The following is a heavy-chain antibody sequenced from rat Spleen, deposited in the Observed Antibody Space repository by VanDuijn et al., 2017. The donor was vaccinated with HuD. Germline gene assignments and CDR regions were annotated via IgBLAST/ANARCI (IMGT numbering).Heavy chain of an antibody. J-gene: IGHJ2*01. Sequence: EVQLVESGGGFVQPGRSLKLSCAASGFTFSDYAMAWVRQSPKKGLEWVASISPSGGSTYYRDSVKGRFTISRDNAKTTLYLQMDSLRSEDTATYYGARHGVQLDYWGQGVMVTVSS. CDR2: ISPSGGST. CDR1: GFTFSDYA. D-gene: IGHD1-5*01. V-gene: IGHV5S13*01. CDR3: ARHGVQLDY.